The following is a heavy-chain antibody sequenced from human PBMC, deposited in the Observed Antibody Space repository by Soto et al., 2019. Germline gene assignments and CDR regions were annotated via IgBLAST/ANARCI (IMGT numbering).Heavy chain of an antibody. Sequence: SVKVSCKASGGTLSSYAISWVRQAPGQGLEWMGGIIPIFGTANYAQKFQGRVTITADESTSTAYMELSSLRSEDTAVYYCARGGNYYDSSGYYSYFDYWGQGTLVTVSS. J-gene: IGHJ4*02. CDR1: GGTLSSYA. D-gene: IGHD3-22*01. V-gene: IGHV1-69*13. CDR3: ARGGNYYDSSGYYSYFDY. CDR2: IIPIFGTA.